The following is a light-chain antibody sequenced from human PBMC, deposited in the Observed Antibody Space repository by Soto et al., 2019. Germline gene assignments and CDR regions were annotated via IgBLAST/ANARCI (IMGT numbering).Light chain of an antibody. CDR1: SSNIGSNY. V-gene: IGLV1-47*01. CDR2: RNN. CDR3: AAWDDSLSGLYV. Sequence: QSVLTQPPSASGTPGQRVTISCSGSSSNIGSNYVYWYQQLPGTAPKLLIYRNNQRPSGVPDRLSGSKSGTSASLAISGLRSEDEADYYCAAWDDSLSGLYVVGTGTKLTVL. J-gene: IGLJ1*01.